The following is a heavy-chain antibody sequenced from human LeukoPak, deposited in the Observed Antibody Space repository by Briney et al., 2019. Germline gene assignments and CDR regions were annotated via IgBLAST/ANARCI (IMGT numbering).Heavy chain of an antibody. Sequence: SETLSLTCTVSGGSISSYYWSWIRQPPGKGLEWIGYIYYSGSTNYNPSLKSRVTISVDTSKNQFSLKLSSVTAADTAVYYCARCPYVNDVDYWGQGTLVTVSS. J-gene: IGHJ4*02. CDR2: IYYSGST. V-gene: IGHV4-59*01. CDR3: ARCPYVNDVDY. D-gene: IGHD1-1*01. CDR1: GGSISSYY.